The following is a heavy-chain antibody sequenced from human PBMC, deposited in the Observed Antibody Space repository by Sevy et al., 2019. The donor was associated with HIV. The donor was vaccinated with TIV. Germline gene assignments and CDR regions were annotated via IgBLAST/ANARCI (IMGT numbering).Heavy chain of an antibody. Sequence: GGSLRLSCAASGFTVSTNYLSWVRQAPGKGLEWVSVIYSGGTTYYADSVKGRFTISRDKSKNTLYLQMNSLRAEDRAVYYCAGEVGDGYNPRYYFDFWGQGTLVTVSS. CDR2: IYSGGTT. D-gene: IGHD5-12*01. CDR1: GFTVSTNY. V-gene: IGHV3-53*01. J-gene: IGHJ4*02. CDR3: AGEVGDGYNPRYYFDF.